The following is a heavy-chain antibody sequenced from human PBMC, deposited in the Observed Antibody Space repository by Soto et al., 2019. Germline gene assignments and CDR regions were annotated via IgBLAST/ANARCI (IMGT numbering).Heavy chain of an antibody. V-gene: IGHV3-74*01. Sequence: EVQLVESGGGLVQPGGSLRLSCAASGFTFSSYWMYWVRQAPGKGLVWVSRINLAGGHITYADAVKGRFTISRDNAKNTLYLQMNSLRAEDTAVYYCARGYWSTTRCDYYYAMDVWGQGATVTVSS. CDR2: INLAGGHI. J-gene: IGHJ6*02. D-gene: IGHD2-2*01. CDR3: ARGYWSTTRCDYYYAMDV. CDR1: GFTFSSYW.